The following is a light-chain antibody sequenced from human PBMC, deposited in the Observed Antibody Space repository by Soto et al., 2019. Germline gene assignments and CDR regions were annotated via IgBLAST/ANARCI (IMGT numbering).Light chain of an antibody. J-gene: IGKJ5*01. CDR1: QTISSW. CDR3: QPLNSYPST. Sequence: IQMTQSPSTLSGSVGDRFTITCLASQTISSWLAWYQQKPGKAPKLLIYAAYTLQSGVTSRFSGSGSGTEFTLTISSLQPEDFATYYCQPLNSYPSTVGQGTRLEIK. V-gene: IGKV1-9*01. CDR2: AAY.